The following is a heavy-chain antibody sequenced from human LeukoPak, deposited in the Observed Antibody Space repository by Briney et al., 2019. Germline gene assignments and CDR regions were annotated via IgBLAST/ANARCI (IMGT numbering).Heavy chain of an antibody. D-gene: IGHD3-22*01. Sequence: GSLRLSCAADGFTFSSYWMHWVRQAPGKGLVWVSRVNSDGSSTSYADSVKGRFTISRDKAKNTLYLQMNSLRAEDTAVYYCASRYYYDSSGRDYWGQGTLVTVSS. CDR3: ASRYYYDSSGRDY. CDR1: GFTFSSYW. V-gene: IGHV3-74*01. J-gene: IGHJ4*02. CDR2: VNSDGSST.